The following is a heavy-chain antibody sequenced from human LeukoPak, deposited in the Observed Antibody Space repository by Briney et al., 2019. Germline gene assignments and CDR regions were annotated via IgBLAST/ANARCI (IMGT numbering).Heavy chain of an antibody. CDR2: IYYSGST. CDR3: ARVLRDYGGNSNWFDP. J-gene: IGHJ5*02. V-gene: IGHV4-39*07. D-gene: IGHD4-23*01. Sequence: PSETLSLTCTVSGGSISSSTYYWGWIRQPPGKGLEWIGSIYYSGSTYYNPSLKSRVTISVDTSKNQFSLKLSSVTAADTAVYYCARVLRDYGGNSNWFDPWGQGTLVTVSS. CDR1: GGSISSSTYY.